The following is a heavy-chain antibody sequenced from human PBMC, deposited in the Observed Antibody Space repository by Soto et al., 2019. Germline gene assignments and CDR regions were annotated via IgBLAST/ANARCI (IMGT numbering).Heavy chain of an antibody. V-gene: IGHV3-33*01. CDR2: FWYDASGQ. CDR3: AFGSWNHFYFDY. Sequence: QVHLVESGGGVVQPGGSLRLSCTTSGFTFTSYTMHWVRQVPGKGLEWVATFWYDASGQKYADSVKGRFTISRNPSRSTLYLHMDSLRAEDTALYYCAFGSWNHFYFDYWGQEILVTVSS. CDR1: GFTFTSYT. J-gene: IGHJ4*02. D-gene: IGHD6-13*01.